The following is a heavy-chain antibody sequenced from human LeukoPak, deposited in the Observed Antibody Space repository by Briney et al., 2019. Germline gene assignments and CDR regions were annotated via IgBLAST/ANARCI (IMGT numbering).Heavy chain of an antibody. CDR2: ISGSDST. V-gene: IGHV3-23*01. CDR3: AKGVRFLDWWILDY. Sequence: PGGSLRLSCAASGFTFSSYAMSWVRQAPGKGLEWFSAISGSDSTYYADSVKGRFTISRDNSKNTLYLQMNSLRAEDTAIYYCAKGVRFLDWWILDYWGQGSLVTVSS. CDR1: GFTFSSYA. D-gene: IGHD3-9*01. J-gene: IGHJ4*02.